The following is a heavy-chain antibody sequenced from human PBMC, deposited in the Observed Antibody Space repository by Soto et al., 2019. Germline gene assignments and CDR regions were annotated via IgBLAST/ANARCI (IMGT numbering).Heavy chain of an antibody. CDR1: GGSFHGYS. CDR3: ARALLGFSYGYGGYFDP. J-gene: IGHJ4*02. D-gene: IGHD3-16*01. V-gene: IGHV4-34*01. CDR2: ISYRGST. Sequence: SETLSLTCNVSGGSFHGYSWSWFRQTSGKGLEWIGDISYRGSTSYSPSLKSRLLISLDTSNNQFSLKAASVTPADTAVYYCARALLGFSYGYGGYFDPWGPGTLVTVSS.